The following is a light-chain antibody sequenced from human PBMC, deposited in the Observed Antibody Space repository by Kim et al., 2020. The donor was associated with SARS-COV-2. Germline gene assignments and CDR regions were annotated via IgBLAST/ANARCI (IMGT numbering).Light chain of an antibody. J-gene: IGLJ1*01. Sequence: SHELTQPPSLSVSPGQTARITCSGDTLPEKQTYWYQQKSGQAPHLVIYKDNERPSGIPGRFSGSSSGTTVTLTISGVQAEDDADYYCQSADGSGTYVFGTGTKVTVL. CDR1: TLPEKQ. V-gene: IGLV3-25*03. CDR2: KDN. CDR3: QSADGSGTYV.